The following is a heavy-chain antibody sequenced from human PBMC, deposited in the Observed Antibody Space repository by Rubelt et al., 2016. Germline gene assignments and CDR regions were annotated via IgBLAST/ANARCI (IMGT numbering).Heavy chain of an antibody. CDR2: IYHSGST. CDR1: GGSISSGGYS. CDR3: ASTMITFGGVIVDDY. V-gene: IGHV4-30-2*01. J-gene: IGHJ4*02. Sequence: LQLQESGSGLVKPSQTLSLTCAVSGGSISSGGYSWSWIRQPPGKGLEWIGYIYHSGSTYYNPSLKSRVTISVDRSKNQFSLKLSSVTAADTAVYYCASTMITFGGVIVDDYWGQGTLVTVSS. D-gene: IGHD3-16*02.